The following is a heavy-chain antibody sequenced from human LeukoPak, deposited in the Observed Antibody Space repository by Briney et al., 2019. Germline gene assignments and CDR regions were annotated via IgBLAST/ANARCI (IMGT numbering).Heavy chain of an antibody. CDR3: ARGHHNSNWDLFDY. CDR1: GYTFTSYD. Sequence: ASVEVSCKASGYTFTSYDINWVRQATGQGLEWMGWMNPNSGNTGYAQKFQDRVTMTRNTSISTAYMELSSLRSDDTAVYYCARGHHNSNWDLFDYWGQGTLVTVSS. CDR2: MNPNSGNT. V-gene: IGHV1-8*01. D-gene: IGHD6-13*01. J-gene: IGHJ4*02.